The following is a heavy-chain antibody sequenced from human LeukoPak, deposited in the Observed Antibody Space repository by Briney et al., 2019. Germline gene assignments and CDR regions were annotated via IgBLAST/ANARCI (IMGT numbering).Heavy chain of an antibody. CDR3: ARDYYGSGSSSLSTVGWFDP. V-gene: IGHV1-2*02. CDR1: GYTFTGYY. Sequence: ASVKVSCKASGYTFTGYYMHWVRQAPGQGLEWMGWINPNSGGTNYAQKFQGRVTMTRDTSISTAYMELSSLRSEDTAVYYCARDYYGSGSSSLSTVGWFDPWGQGTLVTVSS. CDR2: INPNSGGT. J-gene: IGHJ5*02. D-gene: IGHD3-10*01.